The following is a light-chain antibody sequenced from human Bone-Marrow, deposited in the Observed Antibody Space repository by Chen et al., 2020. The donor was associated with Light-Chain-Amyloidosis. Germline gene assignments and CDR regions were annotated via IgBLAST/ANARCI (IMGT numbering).Light chain of an antibody. J-gene: IGLJ3*02. CDR1: TIGSTS. CDR3: QVWDRSSDRPV. V-gene: IGLV3-21*02. CDR2: DDS. Sequence: SSVLTQPSSVSVAPGQTATSACGGNTIGSTSVHWYQQTPGQAPLLVGYDDSDRPSGIPERLSGSNSGNTATLTISRGEAGDEADYYCQVWDRSSDRPVFGGGTKLTVL.